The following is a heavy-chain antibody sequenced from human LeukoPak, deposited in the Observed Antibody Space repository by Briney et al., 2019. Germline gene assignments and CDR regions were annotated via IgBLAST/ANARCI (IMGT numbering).Heavy chain of an antibody. CDR3: AKVMYTSSSYYYYAMDV. J-gene: IGHJ6*02. V-gene: IGHV3-23*01. CDR2: ISNGGGST. D-gene: IGHD6-6*01. CDR1: GFTFDDYA. Sequence: GGSLRLSCAASGFTFDDYAMNWVRQAPGKGLEWVSTISNGGGSTSYADSVKGRFTISRDNSKNTLYLQMNSLRAEDTAVYYCAKVMYTSSSYYYYAMDVWGQGTTVTVSS.